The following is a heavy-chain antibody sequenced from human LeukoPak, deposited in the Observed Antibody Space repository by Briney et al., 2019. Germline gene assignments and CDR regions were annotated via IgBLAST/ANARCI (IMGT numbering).Heavy chain of an antibody. V-gene: IGHV4-39*07. J-gene: IGHJ6*02. CDR1: GGSISSSSYY. CDR2: IYYSGST. D-gene: IGHD6-13*01. Sequence: SETLSLTCTVSGGSISSSSYYWGWIRQPPGKGLEWIGSIYYSGSTYYNPSLKSRVTISVDTSKNQFSLKLSSVTAADTAVYYCARVAEAAAGSYYYYGMDVWGQGTTVTVSS. CDR3: ARVAEAAAGSYYYYGMDV.